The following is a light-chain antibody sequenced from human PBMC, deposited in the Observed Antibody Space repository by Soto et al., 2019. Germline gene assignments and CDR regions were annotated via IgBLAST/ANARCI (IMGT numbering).Light chain of an antibody. CDR2: DTS. CDR3: QKRSIWLLT. V-gene: IGKV3-11*01. Sequence: EIVLTQSPATLSLSPGERATLSCRASQSVSSYFAWYQQKTGQAPRLLIYDTSNIATGIPASFSGSGSETVFTFAISSLSTEYFEDSYCQKRSIWLLTFGPGAEMEIK. CDR1: QSVSSY. J-gene: IGKJ1*01.